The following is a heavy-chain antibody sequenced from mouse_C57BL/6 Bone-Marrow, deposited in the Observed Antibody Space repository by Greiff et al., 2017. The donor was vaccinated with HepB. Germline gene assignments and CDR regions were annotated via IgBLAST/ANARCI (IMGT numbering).Heavy chain of an antibody. J-gene: IGHJ4*01. CDR1: GYSITSGYY. CDR2: ISYDGSN. CDR3: ARGPFGDAMDY. Sequence: EVQLQQSGPGLVKPSQSLSLTCSVTGYSITSGYYWNWIRQFPGNKLEWMGYISYDGSNNYNPSLKNRISITRDTSKNQFFLKLNSVTTEDTATYYCARGPFGDAMDYWGQGTSVTVSS. V-gene: IGHV3-6*01.